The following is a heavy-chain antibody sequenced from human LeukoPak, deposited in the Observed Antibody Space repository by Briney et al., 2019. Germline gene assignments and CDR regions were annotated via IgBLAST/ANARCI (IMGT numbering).Heavy chain of an antibody. CDR2: IKQDGSEK. CDR1: GFTFSSYW. CDR3: ARGRANDN. J-gene: IGHJ4*02. Sequence: GGSLRLSCAASGFTFSSYWTSWVRQAPGKGLEWVANIKQDGSEKYYVDSVKGRFTISRDNAKNSLYLQMNSLRAEDTAVYYCARGRANDNWGQGTLVTVSS. V-gene: IGHV3-7*01. D-gene: IGHD1-26*01.